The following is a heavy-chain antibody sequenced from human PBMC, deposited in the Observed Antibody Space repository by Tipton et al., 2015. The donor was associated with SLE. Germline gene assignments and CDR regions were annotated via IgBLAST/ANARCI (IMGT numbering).Heavy chain of an antibody. CDR3: AKDSGWLRHKFDF. D-gene: IGHD5-12*01. J-gene: IGHJ4*02. V-gene: IGHV3-23*03. Sequence: SLRLSCAASGFTFSSYAMTWVRQAPGKGLEWVSVLYSSGYNALYADSVKGRFTVSRDNSKNTLYLQMNSLRAEDTAIYFCAKDSGWLRHKFDFWGQGTRVTVSS. CDR1: GFTFSSYA. CDR2: LYSSGYNA.